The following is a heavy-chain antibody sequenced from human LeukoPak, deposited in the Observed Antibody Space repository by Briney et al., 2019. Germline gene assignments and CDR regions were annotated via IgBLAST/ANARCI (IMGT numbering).Heavy chain of an antibody. D-gene: IGHD4/OR15-4a*01. Sequence: ASVKVSCKASGYTFTSYDINWVRQATGQGLEWMGWMNPNSGNTGYAKKFQGRVTMTRNTSISTAYMELSRLRSEDTAVYYCARVYGGYYYYYYYIDVWGKGTTVTVSS. CDR1: GYTFTSYD. CDR2: MNPNSGNT. J-gene: IGHJ6*03. CDR3: ARVYGGYYYYYYYIDV. V-gene: IGHV1-8*01.